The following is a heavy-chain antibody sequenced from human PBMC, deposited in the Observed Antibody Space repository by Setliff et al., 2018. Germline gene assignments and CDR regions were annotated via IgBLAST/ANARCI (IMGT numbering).Heavy chain of an antibody. CDR3: ARLPRTVTHFDY. CDR1: GVSIRSYY. J-gene: IGHJ4*02. CDR2: IFYSGSS. Sequence: PSETLSLTCTVSGVSIRSYYWSWIRQPPGKGLEWIGYIFYSGSSNYNPSFQSRVSISVDTSKNQLSLKLDSLTAADTAVYFCARLPRTVTHFDYWGQGALVTVSS. D-gene: IGHD4-17*01. V-gene: IGHV4-59*01.